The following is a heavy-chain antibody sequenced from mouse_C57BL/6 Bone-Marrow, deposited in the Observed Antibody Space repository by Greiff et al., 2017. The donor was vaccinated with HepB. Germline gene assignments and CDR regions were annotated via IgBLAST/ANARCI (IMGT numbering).Heavy chain of an antibody. CDR2: INPSNGGT. CDR3: ARDYGSSYWYFDV. V-gene: IGHV1-53*01. Sequence: VKLQQPGTELVKPGASVKLSCKASGYTFTSYWMHWVKQRPGQGLEWIGNINPSNGGTNYNEKFKSKATLTVYKSSSTAYMQLSSLTSEDSAVYYCARDYGSSYWYFDVWGTGTTVTVSS. J-gene: IGHJ1*03. D-gene: IGHD1-1*01. CDR1: GYTFTSYW.